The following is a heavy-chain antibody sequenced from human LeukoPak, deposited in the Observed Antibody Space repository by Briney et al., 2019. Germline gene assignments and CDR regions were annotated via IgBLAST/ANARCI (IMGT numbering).Heavy chain of an antibody. V-gene: IGHV4-39*07. D-gene: IGHD1-26*01. CDR1: GGSISSSSYY. CDR2: IYYSGST. J-gene: IGHJ4*02. CDR3: ARVGVGATMDY. Sequence: SETLSLTCTVSGGSISSSSYYWGWIRQPPGKGLEWIGSIYYSGSTYYNPSLKSRVTISVDTSKNQFSLKLSSVTAADTAVYYCARVGVGATMDYWGQGTLVTVSS.